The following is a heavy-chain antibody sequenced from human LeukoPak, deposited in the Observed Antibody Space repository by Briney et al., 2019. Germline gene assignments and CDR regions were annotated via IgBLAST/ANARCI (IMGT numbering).Heavy chain of an antibody. CDR2: ISYDGSNK. CDR1: GFTFSSYF. CDR3: ARAIYPRGYCSGGSCEVPYY. D-gene: IGHD2-15*01. V-gene: IGHV3-30*03. Sequence: GGSLRLSCAASGFTFSSYFMGWVRQAPGKGLEWVAVISYDGSNKYYADSVKGRFTISRDNSKNTLYLQMNSLRAEDTAVYYCARAIYPRGYCSGGSCEVPYYWGQGTLVTVSS. J-gene: IGHJ4*02.